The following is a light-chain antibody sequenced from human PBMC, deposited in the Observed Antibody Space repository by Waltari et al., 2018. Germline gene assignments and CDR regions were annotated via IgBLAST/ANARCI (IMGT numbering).Light chain of an antibody. CDR3: ATWDDSLKGFV. Sequence: QSVLTQPPSASGTPGQRVTISCSGRSSDIGSNTVNWYQHLPGTAPRLLIYNNYYRPSGGPDRFSGSKSGTSASLAISGIQSEDEAVFYCATWDDSLKGFVFGSGTKVTVL. V-gene: IGLV1-44*01. CDR1: SSDIGSNT. J-gene: IGLJ1*01. CDR2: NNY.